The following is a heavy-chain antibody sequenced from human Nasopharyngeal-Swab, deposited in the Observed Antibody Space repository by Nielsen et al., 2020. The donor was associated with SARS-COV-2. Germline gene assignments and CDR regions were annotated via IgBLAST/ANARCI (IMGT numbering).Heavy chain of an antibody. CDR1: GGSISSCHW. D-gene: IGHD1-26*01. V-gene: IGHV4-4*02. CDR2: IYHSGST. CDR3: ARGEGAVDY. J-gene: IGHJ4*02. Sequence: SETLSLTCAVPGGSISSCHWWSWVRQPPGKVLEWIGEIYHSGSTNYNPFLKSRVTISVDKSKNQFSLKLSSVTAADTAVYYCARGEGAVDYWGQGTLVTVSS.